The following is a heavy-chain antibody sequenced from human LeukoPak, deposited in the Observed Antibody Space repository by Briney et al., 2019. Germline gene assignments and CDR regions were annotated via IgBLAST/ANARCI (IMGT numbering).Heavy chain of an antibody. V-gene: IGHV3-7*04. Sequence: GGSLRLSCAASGFTFSSYWMSWVRQAPGKGLEWVANIKQDGSEKYYVDSVEGRFTISRDNAKNSLYLQMNSLRAEDTAVYYCARLGNIKNWYFDLWGRGTLVTVSS. CDR2: IKQDGSEK. CDR1: GFTFSSYW. J-gene: IGHJ2*01. CDR3: ARLGNIKNWYFDL. D-gene: IGHD2/OR15-2a*01.